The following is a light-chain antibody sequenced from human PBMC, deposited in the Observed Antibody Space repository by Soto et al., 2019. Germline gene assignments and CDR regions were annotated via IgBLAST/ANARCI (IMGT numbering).Light chain of an antibody. CDR3: AAWDDSLSGSYV. CDR1: SSNIGSNY. Sequence: SVLPQPPTASGTHGQRDTISCSGSSSNIGSNYVYWYQQLPGTAPKLLIYRNNQRPSGVPDRFSGSKSGTSASLAVSGLRSEDEADYYCAAWDDSLSGSYVFGTGTKVTVL. CDR2: RNN. J-gene: IGLJ1*01. V-gene: IGLV1-47*01.